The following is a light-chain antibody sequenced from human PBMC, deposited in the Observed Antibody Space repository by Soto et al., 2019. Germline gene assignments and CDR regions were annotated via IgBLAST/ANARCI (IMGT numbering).Light chain of an antibody. CDR1: HIGSKS. Sequence: SYELTRPPSVSVAPGKTARITCGGNHIGSKSVHWYQQKPGQAPVLVIYYDSDRPSGIPERFSGSNSGNTATLTISRVEAGDEADYYCQVWDSSSDHLYVFGTGTKVTVL. CDR2: YDS. CDR3: QVWDSSSDHLYV. V-gene: IGLV3-21*04. J-gene: IGLJ1*01.